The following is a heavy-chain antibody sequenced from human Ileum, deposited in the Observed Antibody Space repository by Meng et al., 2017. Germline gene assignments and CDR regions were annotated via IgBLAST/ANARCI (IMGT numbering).Heavy chain of an antibody. Sequence: QVQLQESGPGLVKPSGTLSLTCAVSGGSIGSSIWWSWVRQPPEKGLEWIGEIHHSGTTNYSPSLKSRLTISVDKSKNQFSLKLQSVTAADTAVYFCARGVVSGSHYNTYWGQGILVTVSS. D-gene: IGHD3-10*01. CDR1: GGSIGSSIW. J-gene: IGHJ4*02. V-gene: IGHV4-4*02. CDR3: ARGVVSGSHYNTY. CDR2: IHHSGTT.